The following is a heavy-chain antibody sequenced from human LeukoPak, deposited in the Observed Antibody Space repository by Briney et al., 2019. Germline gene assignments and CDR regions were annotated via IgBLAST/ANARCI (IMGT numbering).Heavy chain of an antibody. J-gene: IGHJ4*02. V-gene: IGHV1-18*01. CDR3: ARGPRLYSSSWYVPDF. CDR2: ISAYNGNA. Sequence: ASVKVSCKASGYTFTTYSMTWVRQAPGQGLEWMGWISAYNGNAKYAQRVQGRVTMATDTSTSTAYMELRSLRSDDTAVYFCARGPRLYSSSWYVPDFWGQGTLVTVSS. D-gene: IGHD6-13*01. CDR1: GYTFTTYS.